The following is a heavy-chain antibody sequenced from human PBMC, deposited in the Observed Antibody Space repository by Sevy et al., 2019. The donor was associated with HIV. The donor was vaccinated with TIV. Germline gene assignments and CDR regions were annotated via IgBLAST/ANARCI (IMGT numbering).Heavy chain of an antibody. V-gene: IGHV3-15*01. Sequence: GGSLRLSCAASGFTFSNAWMSWVRQAPGKGLEWVGRIKSKTDGGTTDYAAPEKGSFTISREDSKNTLYLKMNSLKTGDTAVYYCTTEGSYDYIWGSYRSYYYGMDVWGQGTTVTVSS. CDR3: TTEGSYDYIWGSYRSYYYGMDV. CDR1: GFTFSNAW. D-gene: IGHD3-16*02. J-gene: IGHJ6*02. CDR2: IKSKTDGGTT.